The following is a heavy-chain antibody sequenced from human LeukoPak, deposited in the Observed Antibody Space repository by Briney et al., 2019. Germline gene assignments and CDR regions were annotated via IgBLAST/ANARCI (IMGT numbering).Heavy chain of an antibody. CDR1: GYTFTSYD. V-gene: IGHV1-8*01. CDR3: ASNYNPLYYCGMDV. D-gene: IGHD3-10*01. CDR2: MNPNSGNT. J-gene: IGHJ6*02. Sequence: ASVKVSCKASGYTFTSYDINWVRQATGQGLEWMGWMNPNSGNTGYAQKFQGRVTMTRNTSISTAYMELSSLRSEDTAVYYCASNYNPLYYCGMDVWGQGTTVTVSS.